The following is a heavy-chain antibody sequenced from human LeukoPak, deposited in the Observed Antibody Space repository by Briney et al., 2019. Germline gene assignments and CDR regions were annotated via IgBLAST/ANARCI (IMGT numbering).Heavy chain of an antibody. J-gene: IGHJ4*02. CDR2: ISYDGSNK. CDR1: GFTFTSSG. Sequence: GRSMRPSWAASGFTFTSSGMQWVRQAAGKGLEWVAVISYDGSNKYYADSVKGRFTISRDTSKNTLYLQMNNLRAEDTAFYYCARVGIYYGYSGYSYWGQGSLVTVSS. D-gene: IGHD3-22*01. V-gene: IGHV3-33*05. CDR3: ARVGIYYGYSGYSY.